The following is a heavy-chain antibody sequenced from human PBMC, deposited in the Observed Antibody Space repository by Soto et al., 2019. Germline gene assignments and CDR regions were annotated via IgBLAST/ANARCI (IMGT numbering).Heavy chain of an antibody. J-gene: IGHJ4*02. CDR2: TKNKANRYIT. CDR3: GRWVSGSPDS. V-gene: IGHV3-72*01. Sequence: EVQLVESGGGLVQPGGSLRLSCAASGFTLSDHYMDWVRQAPGKGLEWVGRTKNKANRYITEYAASVNGRFTISRDDSKNSVYLHMNSLKSEDPAVYYCGRWVSGSPDSWGQGTLGTVSS. CDR1: GFTLSDHY. D-gene: IGHD1-26*01.